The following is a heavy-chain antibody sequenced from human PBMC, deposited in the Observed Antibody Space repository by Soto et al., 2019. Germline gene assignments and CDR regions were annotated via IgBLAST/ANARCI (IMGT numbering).Heavy chain of an antibody. CDR2: IYYSGST. Sequence: SETLSLTCTVSGGSISSYYWSWIRQPPGKGLEWIGYIYYSGSTNYNPSLKSRVTISVDTSKNQFSLKLSSVTAADTAVYYCARSVQLERPWVQSPHYYMDVWGKGTTVTVSS. CDR1: GGSISSYY. V-gene: IGHV4-59*08. CDR3: ARSVQLERPWVQSPHYYMDV. D-gene: IGHD1-1*01. J-gene: IGHJ6*03.